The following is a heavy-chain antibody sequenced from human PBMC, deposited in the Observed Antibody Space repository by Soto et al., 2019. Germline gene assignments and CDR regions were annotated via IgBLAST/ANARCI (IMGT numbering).Heavy chain of an antibody. CDR1: GFSFFSYT. CDR3: ARDAGELPVVTVGVFVF. CDR2: ISGSGGHT. Sequence: GGSLRLSCTGSGFSFFSYTMSWVRQAPGKGLEWVSTISGSGGHTYYADSVKGRFVVSRDNSKKTLYLQLNSLRDEDTAVYYCARDAGELPVVTVGVFVFWGRGTLVTVSS. V-gene: IGHV3-23*01. J-gene: IGHJ4*02. D-gene: IGHD3-22*01.